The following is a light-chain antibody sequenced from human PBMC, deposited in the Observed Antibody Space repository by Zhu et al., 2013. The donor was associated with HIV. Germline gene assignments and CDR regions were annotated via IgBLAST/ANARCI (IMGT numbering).Light chain of an antibody. CDR3: QQTKSYPFS. Sequence: IMTQSPATLSVSPGNRATLSCRASQNVTSRYLAWYQQRPGLAPRLLIYDASSRATGVPARFSGSGSGTEFALTVYGLQPEDSATYYCQQTKSYPFSFGPGTKVDVK. CDR1: QNVTSRY. J-gene: IGKJ3*01. CDR2: DAS. V-gene: IGKV3-15*01.